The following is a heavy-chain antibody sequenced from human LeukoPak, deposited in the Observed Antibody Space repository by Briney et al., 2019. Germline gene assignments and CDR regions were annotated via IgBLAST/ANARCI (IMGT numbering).Heavy chain of an antibody. Sequence: GGSLRLSCAASGFTFDDYAMHWVRQAPGKGLEWVSLISGDGGSTYYADSVKGRFTISRDNSKNSLDLQMNSLRTEDTALYYCAKVGILTGYWTFDYWGQGTLVTVSS. CDR1: GFTFDDYA. V-gene: IGHV3-43*02. D-gene: IGHD3-9*01. J-gene: IGHJ4*02. CDR3: AKVGILTGYWTFDY. CDR2: ISGDGGST.